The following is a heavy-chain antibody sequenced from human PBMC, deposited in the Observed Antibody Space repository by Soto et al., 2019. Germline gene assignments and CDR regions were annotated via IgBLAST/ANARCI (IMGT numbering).Heavy chain of an antibody. Sequence: SGPTLVNPTETLTLTCTVSGFPLSNPRMGVSWIRQPPGKALEWLAHIFSNDEKSYSTSLKSRLTISKDTSKSQVVLTMTNMDPVDTATYYCARINCGGSCQLRDYYYYYMDVWGTGTTVTVSS. V-gene: IGHV2-26*01. CDR2: IFSNDEK. CDR1: GFPLSNPRMG. CDR3: ARINCGGSCQLRDYYYYYMDV. D-gene: IGHD2-15*01. J-gene: IGHJ6*03.